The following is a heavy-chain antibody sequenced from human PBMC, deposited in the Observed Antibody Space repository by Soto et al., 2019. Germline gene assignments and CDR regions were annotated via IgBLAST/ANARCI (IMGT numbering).Heavy chain of an antibody. CDR3: ARGWGIAAPGPNWFDP. D-gene: IGHD6-13*01. V-gene: IGHV1-2*02. J-gene: IGHJ5*02. Sequence: ASVKVSCKASGYSLSGYYLHWVRQAPGQGPEWMGWINPNSGGTKYVQKFQGRVTMTRDTSISTVYLELSRLRSDDTAVYSCARGWGIAAPGPNWFDPWGQGTLVTVSS. CDR1: GYSLSGYY. CDR2: INPNSGGT.